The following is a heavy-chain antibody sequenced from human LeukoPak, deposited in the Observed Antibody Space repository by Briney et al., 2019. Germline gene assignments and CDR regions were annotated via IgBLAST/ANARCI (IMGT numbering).Heavy chain of an antibody. CDR3: ARSGANLYYYYMDV. D-gene: IGHD1-26*01. Sequence: PSETLSLTCAVSGGSISSSNWWSWVRQPPGKGLEWIGEIYHSGSTNYNPPLKSRVTISVDKSKNQFSLKLSSVTAADTAVYYCARSGANLYYYYMDVWGKGTTVTISS. CDR1: GGSISSSNW. CDR2: IYHSGST. J-gene: IGHJ6*03. V-gene: IGHV4-4*02.